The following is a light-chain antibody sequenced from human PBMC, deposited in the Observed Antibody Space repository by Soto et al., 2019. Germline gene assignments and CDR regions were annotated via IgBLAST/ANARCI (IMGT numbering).Light chain of an antibody. Sequence: QSVLTQPPSASGAPGQRVTISCTGSSSNIGGGYDVHWYQQLPGTAPKLLIYSNSNRPSGVPDRFSGSKSATSASLAITGLQSEDEADYYCQSYDGSLSARVFGGGTKLTVL. CDR2: SNS. CDR1: SSNIGGGYD. V-gene: IGLV1-40*01. J-gene: IGLJ3*02. CDR3: QSYDGSLSARV.